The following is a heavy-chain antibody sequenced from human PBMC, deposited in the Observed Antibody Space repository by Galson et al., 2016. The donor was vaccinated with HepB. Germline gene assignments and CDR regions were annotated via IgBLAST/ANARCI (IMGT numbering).Heavy chain of an antibody. Sequence: SLRLSCAASGFTLSSYDISWVRQAPGKGLEWVSYIASNRRTIYYADSARGRFTISRDNAKNSLYRQMNSLRDEDMAVYYCARDGRRGYDMDVWGQGTTVTVSS. CDR3: ARDGRRGYDMDV. J-gene: IGHJ6*02. CDR1: GFTLSSYD. V-gene: IGHV3-48*02. CDR2: IASNRRTI.